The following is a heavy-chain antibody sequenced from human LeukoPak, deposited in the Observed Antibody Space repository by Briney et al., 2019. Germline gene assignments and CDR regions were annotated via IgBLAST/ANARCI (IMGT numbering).Heavy chain of an antibody. D-gene: IGHD7-27*01. V-gene: IGHV3-30*02. CDR2: IRNDGSNK. CDR3: AKGWGNLDY. J-gene: IGHJ4*02. Sequence: PGGSLRLSSAASGFTFSSYGMHWVRQAPGKGLEWVVFIRNDGSNKYYADSVKGRFTISRDNSKNTLYLQMNSLRAEDTAVYYCAKGWGNLDYWGQGTLVTVSS. CDR1: GFTFSSYG.